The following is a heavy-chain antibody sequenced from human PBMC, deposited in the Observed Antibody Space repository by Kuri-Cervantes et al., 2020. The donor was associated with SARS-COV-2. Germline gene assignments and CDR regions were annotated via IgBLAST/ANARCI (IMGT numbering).Heavy chain of an antibody. J-gene: IGHJ6*02. Sequence: GESLKISCAASGFTFSSYAMRWVRQAPGKGLEYVSAISTNGGSTHYADSVKGRFTISRDNSKNTLYLQMGSLRAEDMIMYYCATDSPHREGRDGMDVWGQGTTVTVSS. CDR1: GFTFSSYA. CDR2: ISTNGGST. CDR3: ATDSPHREGRDGMDV. V-gene: IGHV3-64*02.